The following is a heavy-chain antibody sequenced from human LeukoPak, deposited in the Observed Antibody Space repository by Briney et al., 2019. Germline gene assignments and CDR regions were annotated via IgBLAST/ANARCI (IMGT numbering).Heavy chain of an antibody. J-gene: IGHJ5*02. CDR3: SRARTGTWLDP. D-gene: IGHD6-6*01. CDR2: IRSKDYGGTT. V-gene: IGHV3-49*04. CDR1: GFTFADFA. Sequence: GGSLRLSCTASGFTFADFAMAWVRQAPGKGLEWVGFIRSKDYGGTTEYAASVKGRITISRDDSKNIAYLQMNSLKTEDTAVYYCSRARTGTWLDPWGRGTLVTVSS.